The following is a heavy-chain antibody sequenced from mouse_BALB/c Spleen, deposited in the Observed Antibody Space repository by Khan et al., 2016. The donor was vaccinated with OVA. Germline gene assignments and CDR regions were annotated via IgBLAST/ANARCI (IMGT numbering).Heavy chain of an antibody. CDR1: GYTFTSYW. D-gene: IGHD1-1*01. J-gene: IGHJ2*01. Sequence: QVQLKQSGAELARPGASVKLSCKASGYTFTSYWMQWVKQRPGQGLEWIGTLYPRDGDTRYTQKFKGKATLTADKSSSTAYMQLSSLASEDSAVYYCARGGITTGYFDYWGQGTTLTVSS. CDR2: LYPRDGDT. V-gene: IGHV1-87*01. CDR3: ARGGITTGYFDY.